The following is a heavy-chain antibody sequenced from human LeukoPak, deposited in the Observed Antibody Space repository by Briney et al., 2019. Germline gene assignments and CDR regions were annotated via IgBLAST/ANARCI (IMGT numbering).Heavy chain of an antibody. CDR3: ARMVWGSGSYPYWFDP. CDR2: IYHSGST. Sequence: SETLSLTCADSGGSISSGGYSWSWIRQPPGKGLEWIGYIYHSGSTYYNPSLKSRVTISVDRSKNQFSLKLSSVTAADTAVYYCARMVWGSGSYPYWFDPWGQGTLVTVSS. V-gene: IGHV4-30-2*01. CDR1: GGSISSGGYS. D-gene: IGHD3-10*01. J-gene: IGHJ5*02.